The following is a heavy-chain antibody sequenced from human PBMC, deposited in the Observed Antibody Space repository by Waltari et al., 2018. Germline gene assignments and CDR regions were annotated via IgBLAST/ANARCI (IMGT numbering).Heavy chain of an antibody. D-gene: IGHD6-6*01. CDR1: GSRFPDYY. J-gene: IGHJ4*02. CDR2: VDPEDGET. Sequence: VPLVQSGAEVKTPGANVKISCNPAGSRFPDYYLHWVQQAPGKGLEWMGRVDPEDGETIYAEKFQGRVTITADTSTDTAYMELSSLRSEDTAVYYCATAYSSSFDYWGQGTLVTVSS. V-gene: IGHV1-69-2*01. CDR3: ATAYSSSFDY.